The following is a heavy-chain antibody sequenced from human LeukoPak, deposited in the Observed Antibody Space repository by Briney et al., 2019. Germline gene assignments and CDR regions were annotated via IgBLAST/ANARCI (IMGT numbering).Heavy chain of an antibody. D-gene: IGHD3-10*01. CDR2: INQDGTEK. CDR1: GFTFTTYW. V-gene: IGHV3-7*01. J-gene: IGHJ4*02. Sequence: PGRSLRLSCAASGFTFTTYWMTWVRQAPGPGLEWVANINQDGTEKYYVDSVKGRFTISRDNAKNSLYLQMNSLRVEDTAVYYCAKVAKYYYGSETYYFFEHWGQGTPVTASS. CDR3: AKVAKYYYGSETYYFFEH.